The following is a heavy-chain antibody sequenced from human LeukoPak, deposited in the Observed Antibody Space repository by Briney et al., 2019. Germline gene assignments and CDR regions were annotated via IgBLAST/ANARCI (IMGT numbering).Heavy chain of an antibody. CDR3: AREGYSLGPDY. J-gene: IGHJ4*02. V-gene: IGHV4-61*02. D-gene: IGHD5-18*01. CDR1: GGSISSGSYY. CDR2: IYTSGST. Sequence: SETLSLTCTVSGGSISSGSYYWSWIRQPAGKGLEWIGRIYTSGSTNYNPSLKSRVTISVDTSKNQFSLKLSSVTAADTAVYYCAREGYSLGPDYWGQGTLVTVSS.